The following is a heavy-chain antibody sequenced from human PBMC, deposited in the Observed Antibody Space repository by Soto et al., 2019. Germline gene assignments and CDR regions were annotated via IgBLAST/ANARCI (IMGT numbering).Heavy chain of an antibody. CDR2: ISYDGSNK. V-gene: IGHV3-30-3*01. CDR1: GFTFSSYA. CDR3: ARDIPGTRIGLDYGMDV. D-gene: IGHD1-7*01. Sequence: GGSLRLSCAASGFTFSSYAMHWVRQAPGKGLEWVAVISYDGSNKYYADSVKGRFTISRDNSKNTLYLQMNSLRAEDTAVYYCARDIPGTRIGLDYGMDVWGQGTTVTVSS. J-gene: IGHJ6*02.